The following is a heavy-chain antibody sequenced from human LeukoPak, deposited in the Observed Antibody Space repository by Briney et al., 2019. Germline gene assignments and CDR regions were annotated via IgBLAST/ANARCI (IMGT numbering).Heavy chain of an antibody. D-gene: IGHD1-7*01. CDR1: GFTFSSYT. J-gene: IGHJ4*02. V-gene: IGHV3-30*04. CDR2: ISFDANNK. Sequence: GGSLRLSCAASGFTFSSYTMHWVRQTPGKGLEWVALISFDANNKYYADSVKGRFTISRDNSKNTLYLQMNSLIPEDTAVYYCARGGTQLELPMSNWGQGTLVTVSS. CDR3: ARGGTQLELPMSN.